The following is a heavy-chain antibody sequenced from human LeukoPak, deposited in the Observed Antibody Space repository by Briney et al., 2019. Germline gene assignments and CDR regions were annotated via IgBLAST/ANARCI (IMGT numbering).Heavy chain of an antibody. J-gene: IGHJ4*02. CDR2: NRGSGSST. D-gene: IGHD2-21*01. V-gene: IGHV3-23*01. CDR1: GFSFGNYG. Sequence: PGGSLSLSCAASGFSFGNYGMNWVRQSTGKGLEWVSANRGSGSSTYYADYVKGRFTISRDNSKNTLYLQMDSLRAEDTAVYYCAKDLVRWAFDYWGRGNLVTVSS. CDR3: AKDLVRWAFDY.